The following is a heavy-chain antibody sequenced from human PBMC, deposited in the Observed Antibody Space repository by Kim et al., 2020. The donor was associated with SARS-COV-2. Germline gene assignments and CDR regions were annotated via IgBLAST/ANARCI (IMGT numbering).Heavy chain of an antibody. CDR3: AKDGGGTAVYYYYYGMDV. J-gene: IGHJ6*02. Sequence: GGSLRLSCAASGFTFSSYGMHWVRQAPGKGLEWVAVISYDGSNKYYADSVKGRFTISRDNSKNTLYLQMNSLRAEDTAVYYCAKDGGGTAVYYYYYGMDVWGQGTTVTVSS. V-gene: IGHV3-30*18. CDR1: GFTFSSYG. D-gene: IGHD2-15*01. CDR2: ISYDGSNK.